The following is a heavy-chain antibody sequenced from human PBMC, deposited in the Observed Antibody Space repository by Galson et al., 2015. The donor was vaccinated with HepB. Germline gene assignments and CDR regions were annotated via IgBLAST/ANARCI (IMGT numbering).Heavy chain of an antibody. Sequence: SLRLSCAASGFTFSSYGMHWVRQAPGKGLEWVAVISYDGSNKYYADSVKGRFTISRDNSKNTLYLQMNSLRAEDTAVYYCAKSYCSSTSCYRLYYMDVWGKGTTVTVSS. CDR3: AKSYCSSTSCYRLYYMDV. J-gene: IGHJ6*03. CDR2: ISYDGSNK. D-gene: IGHD2-2*02. V-gene: IGHV3-30*18. CDR1: GFTFSSYG.